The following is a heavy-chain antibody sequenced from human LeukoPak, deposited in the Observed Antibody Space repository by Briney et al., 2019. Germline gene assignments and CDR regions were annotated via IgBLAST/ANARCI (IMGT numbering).Heavy chain of an antibody. J-gene: IGHJ4*02. V-gene: IGHV1-18*01. CDR1: GYTFTSYG. CDR2: ISAYNGKT. CDR3: AREGTVTTFDY. Sequence: ASVKVSCKASGYTFTSYGFSRVRQAPGQGLEWVGWISAYNGKTNYAQRLQGRVTLTTDTSTSTAYMELRSLGSDDTAMYYCAREGTVTTFDYWGQGTLVTISS. D-gene: IGHD4-17*01.